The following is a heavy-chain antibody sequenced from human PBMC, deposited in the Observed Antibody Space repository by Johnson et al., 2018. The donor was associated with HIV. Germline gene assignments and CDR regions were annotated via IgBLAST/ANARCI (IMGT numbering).Heavy chain of an antibody. J-gene: IGHJ3*01. CDR1: GFTFDAYT. Sequence: VQLVESGGVVAQIGGSLRLSCAASGFTFDAYTMYWVRQAPGKGLEWVAVISYDGSNKYYADSVKGRFTISRDNSKNTLYLQMHSLRSEDTAVYYCARDRAILAARPAGAFDVWGPGTMVTVSS. CDR2: ISYDGSNK. V-gene: IGHV3-30-3*01. CDR3: ARDRAILAARPAGAFDV. D-gene: IGHD6-6*01.